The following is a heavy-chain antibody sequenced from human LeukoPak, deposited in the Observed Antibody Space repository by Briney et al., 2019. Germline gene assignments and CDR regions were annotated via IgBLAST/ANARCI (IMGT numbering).Heavy chain of an antibody. CDR1: GYTFTGYY. CDR3: AKVRSYHQDDYFDY. Sequence: ASVKVSRKASGYTFTGYYMHWVRQAPGQGLEWMGWINPNSGGTNYAQKFQGRVTMTRDTSISTAYMELSRLRSDDTAVYYCAKVRSYHQDDYFDYWGQGTLVTVSS. V-gene: IGHV1-2*02. CDR2: INPNSGGT. J-gene: IGHJ4*02. D-gene: IGHD3-16*02.